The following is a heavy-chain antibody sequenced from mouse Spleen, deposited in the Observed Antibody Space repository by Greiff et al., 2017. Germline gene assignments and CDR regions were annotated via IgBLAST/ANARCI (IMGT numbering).Heavy chain of an antibody. V-gene: IGHV7-3*02. CDR1: GFAFTDYY. Sequence: EVNVVESGGGLVQPGGSLRLSCATSGFAFTDYYMSWVRQPPGKALEWLGFIRNKANGYTTEYSASVKGRFTISRDNSQSILYLQMNTLRAEDSATYYCARGRPFAYWGQGTLVTVSA. CDR3: ARGRPFAY. CDR2: IRNKANGYTT. J-gene: IGHJ3*01.